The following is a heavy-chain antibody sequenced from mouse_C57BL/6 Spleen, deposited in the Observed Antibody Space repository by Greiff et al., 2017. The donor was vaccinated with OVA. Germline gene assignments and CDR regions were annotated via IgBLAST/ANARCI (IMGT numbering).Heavy chain of an antibody. Sequence: VQLQQSGPELVKPGASVKIPCKASGYTFTDYNMDWVKQSHGKSLEWIGDINPNNGGTIYNQKFKGKATLTVDKSSSTAYMVLRSLTSEDTAVYYFARWGWLLHWYFDVWGTGTTVTVSS. V-gene: IGHV1-18*01. CDR2: INPNNGGT. D-gene: IGHD2-3*01. J-gene: IGHJ1*03. CDR1: GYTFTDYN. CDR3: ARWGWLLHWYFDV.